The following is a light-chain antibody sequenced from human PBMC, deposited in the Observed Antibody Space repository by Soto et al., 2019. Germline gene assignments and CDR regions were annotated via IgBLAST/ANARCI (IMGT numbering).Light chain of an antibody. CDR1: QNINRY. J-gene: IGKJ1*01. CDR2: QAS. Sequence: AVRMTQSPSSLSASAGDEVTITCRASQNINRYLAWYQQKPGEAPKVLLYQASTWLSGVPSRFSGSGSGTDFTLTITSLQSEDFATYYCQHYVDYPWTFGPGTRVEVK. CDR3: QHYVDYPWT. V-gene: IGKV1-8*01.